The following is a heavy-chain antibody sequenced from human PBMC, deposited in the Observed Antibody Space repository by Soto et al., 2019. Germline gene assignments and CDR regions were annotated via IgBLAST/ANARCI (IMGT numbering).Heavy chain of an antibody. CDR1: CYTFTHFY. V-gene: IGHV1-18*01. CDR2: ISPHNFNT. CDR3: ARDEGGYDILTGYYKAHHFDY. J-gene: IGHJ4*02. D-gene: IGHD3-9*01. Sequence: ASVKVSCTASCYTFTHFYITWVRHAPGQGLEWMGAISPHNFNTNYAQKFRGRVTLTTEKSTNTAYMDLRSLTSDDTAVYYCARDEGGYDILTGYYKAHHFDYWGQGVPVTVSS.